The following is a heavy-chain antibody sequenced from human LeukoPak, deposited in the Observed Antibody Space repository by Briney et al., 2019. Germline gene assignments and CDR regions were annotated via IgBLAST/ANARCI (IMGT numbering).Heavy chain of an antibody. J-gene: IGHJ4*02. Sequence: PGGSLRLSCADFGVTVSGYWMNWVRQAPGKGLVWVARINSDGSSTSHADSVKGRFTISRDNAKNILYLQMNSLRVDDTAVYYCARDPKFGDLDYWGQGTLVTVSS. CDR1: GVTVSGYW. CDR2: INSDGSST. V-gene: IGHV3-74*01. D-gene: IGHD4-17*01. CDR3: ARDPKFGDLDY.